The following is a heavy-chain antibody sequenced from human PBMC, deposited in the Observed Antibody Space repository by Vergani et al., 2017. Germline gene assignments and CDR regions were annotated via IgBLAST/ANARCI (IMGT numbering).Heavy chain of an antibody. D-gene: IGHD6-19*01. CDR3: AGGYSSGWYLDY. CDR1: GFTFSSYA. V-gene: IGHV3-30-3*01. J-gene: IGHJ4*02. Sequence: QVQLVESGGGVVQPGRSLRLSCAASGFTFSSYAMHWVRQAPGKGLEWVAVISYDGSNKYYADSVKGRFTISRDNSKNTLYLQMNSLGAEDTAVYYCAGGYSSGWYLDYWGQGTLVTVSS. CDR2: ISYDGSNK.